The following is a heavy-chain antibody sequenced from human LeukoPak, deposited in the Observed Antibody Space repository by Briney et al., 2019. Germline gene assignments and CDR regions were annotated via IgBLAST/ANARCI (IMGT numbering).Heavy chain of an antibody. CDR3: ARGGRSGTYGYYFDY. Sequence: SQTLSLTCAISGDSVSSNSAAWNWIRQSPSRGLEWLGRTYYRSKWYNDYAVSVKSRITINPDTSKNQFSLNLNSVTAADTAVYYCARGGRSGTYGYYFDYWGQGTLVTVSS. CDR1: GDSVSSNSAA. V-gene: IGHV6-1*01. D-gene: IGHD1-26*01. CDR2: TYYRSKWYN. J-gene: IGHJ4*02.